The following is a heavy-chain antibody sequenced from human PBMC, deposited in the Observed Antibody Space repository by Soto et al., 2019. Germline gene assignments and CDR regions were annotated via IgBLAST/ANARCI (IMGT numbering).Heavy chain of an antibody. D-gene: IGHD3-22*01. CDR1: GFTFSSYS. CDR2: IGIGSSTK. J-gene: IGHJ3*01. Sequence: GGSLRLSCAASGFTFSSYSMNWVRQAPGKELEWVSYIGIGSSTKYYADSVKGRFTISRDNAKNSLYLQMNSLRAEDTAVYYCARDQLYYNDISGRPLNAFDVWGQGTMVTVSS. V-gene: IGHV3-48*01. CDR3: ARDQLYYNDISGRPLNAFDV.